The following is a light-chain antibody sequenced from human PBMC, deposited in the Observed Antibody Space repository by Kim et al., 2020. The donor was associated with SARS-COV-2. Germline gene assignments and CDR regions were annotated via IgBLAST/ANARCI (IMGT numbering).Light chain of an antibody. V-gene: IGKV1-39*01. CDR3: QQTYGTSIT. CDR1: QDISTH. CDR2: SAS. J-gene: IGKJ5*01. Sequence: SVGDRVTITCRASQDISTHLYWYQLRPEKAPNRRIYSASSLESGDPSRFTGSGSGTDFTVTISSLEPEDFAAYFCQQTYGTSITFGQATRLEIK.